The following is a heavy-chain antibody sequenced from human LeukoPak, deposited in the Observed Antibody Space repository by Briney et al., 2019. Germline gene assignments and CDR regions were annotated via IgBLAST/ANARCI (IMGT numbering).Heavy chain of an antibody. CDR3: ATVIDYDVRYFDY. CDR1: GYTLTELS. Sequence: ASVKVSCKVSGYTLTELSMHWVRQAPGKGLEWMGGFDPEDGETIYAQKFQGRVTMTEDTSIDTAYMELSSLRSEDTAVYYCATVIDYDVRYFDYWGQGTLVTVSS. D-gene: IGHD3-3*01. CDR2: FDPEDGET. V-gene: IGHV1-24*01. J-gene: IGHJ4*02.